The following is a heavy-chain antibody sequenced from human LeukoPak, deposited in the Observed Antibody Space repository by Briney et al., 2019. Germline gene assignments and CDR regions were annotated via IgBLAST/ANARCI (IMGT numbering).Heavy chain of an antibody. CDR2: IYYSGST. Sequence: SETLSLTCTVSGGSISSGGYYWSWIRQHPGKGLEWIGNIYYSGSTYYNPSLKSRVTISVDTSKKQFSLKLSSVTAADTAVYYCVGSGSYYSSWFDPWGQGTLVTVSS. V-gene: IGHV4-39*01. D-gene: IGHD3-10*01. J-gene: IGHJ5*02. CDR1: GGSISSGGYY. CDR3: VGSGSYYSSWFDP.